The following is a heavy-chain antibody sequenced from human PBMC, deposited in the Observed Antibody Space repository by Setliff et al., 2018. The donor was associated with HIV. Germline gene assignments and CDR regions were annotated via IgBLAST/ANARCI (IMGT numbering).Heavy chain of an antibody. CDR2: IIPIFGTA. CDR3: ARDGYSSSWYVISGSFDY. CDR1: GGTFSSYA. V-gene: IGHV1-69*13. J-gene: IGHJ4*02. D-gene: IGHD6-13*01. Sequence: SVKVSCKASGGTFSSYAISWVRQAPGQGLEWMGGIIPIFGTANYAQKFQGRVTITADESTSTAYMELSSLRSEDTAVYYCARDGYSSSWYVISGSFDYWGQGILVTVS.